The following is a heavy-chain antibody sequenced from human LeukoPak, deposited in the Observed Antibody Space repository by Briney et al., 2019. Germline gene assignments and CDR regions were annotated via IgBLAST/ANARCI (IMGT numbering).Heavy chain of an antibody. D-gene: IGHD3-10*01. CDR1: GYSISNGYY. V-gene: IGHV4-34*01. CDR3: ARKTAWFGELFTYYYYMDV. J-gene: IGHJ6*03. Sequence: SETLSLTCTVSGYSISNGYYWSWIRQPPGKGLEWIGEINHSGSTNYNPSLKSRVTISVDTSKNQFSLKLSSVTAADTAVYYCARKTAWFGELFTYYYYMDVWGKGTTVTISS. CDR2: INHSGST.